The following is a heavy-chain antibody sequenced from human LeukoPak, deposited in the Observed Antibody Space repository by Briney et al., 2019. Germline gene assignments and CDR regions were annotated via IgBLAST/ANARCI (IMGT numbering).Heavy chain of an antibody. V-gene: IGHV1-2*02. D-gene: IGHD6-13*01. CDR3: ARVGGSWYLRLGS. Sequence: ASVKVSCKASGYTFTGYVIHWVRQAPGQGLEWMGWINPNSGGTSYAQNFQGRLTMTSDTSISTAYMELSSLTSDDTAVYYCARVGGSWYLRLGSWGQGTLVTVSS. J-gene: IGHJ4*02. CDR2: INPNSGGT. CDR1: GYTFTGYV.